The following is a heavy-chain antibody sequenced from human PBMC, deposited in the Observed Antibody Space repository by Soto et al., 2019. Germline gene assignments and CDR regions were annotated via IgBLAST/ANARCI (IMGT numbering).Heavy chain of an antibody. D-gene: IGHD2-15*01. Sequence: GGSLRLSCAASGFTFDNYVMNWVRQAPGKGLEWVSAINGGGTRTYYADSARGRFTISRDSSKNRLYLQMGSLSAEDTAVYYCAKGGTYSANFQHWGQGTLVTVSS. CDR2: INGGGTRT. CDR3: AKGGTYSANFQH. CDR1: GFTFDNYV. V-gene: IGHV3-23*01. J-gene: IGHJ1*01.